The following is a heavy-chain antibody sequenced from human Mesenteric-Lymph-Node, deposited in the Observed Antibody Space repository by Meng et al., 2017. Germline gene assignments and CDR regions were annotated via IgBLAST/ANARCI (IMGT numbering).Heavy chain of an antibody. V-gene: IGHV4-30-4*01. Sequence: QVQLQESGPGLVKPSQTLSLTCTVSGGPISSSDSYLSWIRQPPGKGLEWIGYIYNSGTAYYNPSLKSRVTISVDTSKNQFSLKLNSVTAADTAVYYCARVLKGMTTVTTWYFNLWGRGTLVTVSS. CDR3: ARVLKGMTTVTTWYFNL. CDR2: IYNSGTA. J-gene: IGHJ2*01. D-gene: IGHD4-17*01. CDR1: GGPISSSDSY.